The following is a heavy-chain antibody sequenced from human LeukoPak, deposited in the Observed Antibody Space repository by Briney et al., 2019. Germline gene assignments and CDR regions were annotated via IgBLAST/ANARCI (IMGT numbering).Heavy chain of an antibody. D-gene: IGHD3-10*01. Sequence: ASVKVSCKASGYTFTSYYMHWVRQATGQGLEWMGWMNPNSGNTGYAQKFQGRVTMTRNTSISTAYMELSSLRSEDTAVYYCARKGRGSGSYDYWGQGTLVTVPS. CDR1: GYTFTSYY. V-gene: IGHV1-8*02. J-gene: IGHJ4*02. CDR3: ARKGRGSGSYDY. CDR2: MNPNSGNT.